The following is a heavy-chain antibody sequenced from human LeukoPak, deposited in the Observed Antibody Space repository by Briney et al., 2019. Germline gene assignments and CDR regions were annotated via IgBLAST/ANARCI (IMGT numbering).Heavy chain of an antibody. D-gene: IGHD3-22*01. CDR2: ISGSGGNT. CDR1: GFTFSSYA. CDR3: AKGGYYDSSGTSGY. J-gene: IGHJ4*02. Sequence: QAGGSLRLSCAASGFTFSSYAMSWVRQAPGKGLEWVSGISGSGGNTYYADSVKGRITISRDNSKNALYLQMNSLRAEDTAVYYCAKGGYYDSSGTSGYWGQGTLVTVSS. V-gene: IGHV3-23*01.